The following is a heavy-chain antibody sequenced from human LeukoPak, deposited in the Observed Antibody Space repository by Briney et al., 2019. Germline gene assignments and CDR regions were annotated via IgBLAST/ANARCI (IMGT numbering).Heavy chain of an antibody. CDR3: ARVDSGSYYYFDY. CDR2: IYHSGST. J-gene: IGHJ4*02. D-gene: IGHD1-26*01. Sequence: SETLSLTCTVSGYSISSGYYWGWIRQPPGKGLEWIGSIYHSGSTYYNPSLKSRVTISVDTSKNQFSLELSSVTAADTAVYYCARVDSGSYYYFDYWGQGTLVTVSS. V-gene: IGHV4-38-2*02. CDR1: GYSISSGYY.